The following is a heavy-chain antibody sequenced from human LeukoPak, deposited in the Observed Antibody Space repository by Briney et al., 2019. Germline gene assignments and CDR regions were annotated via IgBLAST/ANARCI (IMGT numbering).Heavy chain of an antibody. CDR2: IYYSGST. CDR3: ARAYQLLLSPGYFDY. J-gene: IGHJ4*02. Sequence: PSETLSLTCTVSGDSISSSSYYWGWIRQPPGKGLEWIGSIYYSGSTYYNPSLKSRVTISVDTSKNQFSLKLSSVTAADTAVYYCARAYQLLLSPGYFDYWGQGTLVTVSS. V-gene: IGHV4-39*01. D-gene: IGHD2-2*01. CDR1: GDSISSSSYY.